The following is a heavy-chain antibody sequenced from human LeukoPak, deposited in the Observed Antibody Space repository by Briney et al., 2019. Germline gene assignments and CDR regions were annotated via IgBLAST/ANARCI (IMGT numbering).Heavy chain of an antibody. D-gene: IGHD3-3*01. J-gene: IGHJ4*02. CDR3: AARSYYDFWSGPTGPVN. CDR2: INHSGST. CDR1: GGSSSGYY. V-gene: IGHV4-34*01. Sequence: PSETLSLTCAVYGGSSSGYYWSWIRQPPGKGLEWIGEINHSGSTNYNPSLKSRVTISVDTSKNQFSLKLSSVTAADTAVYYCAARSYYDFWSGPTGPVNWGQGTLVTVSS.